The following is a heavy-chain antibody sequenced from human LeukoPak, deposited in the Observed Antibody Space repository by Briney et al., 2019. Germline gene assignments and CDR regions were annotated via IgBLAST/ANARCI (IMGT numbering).Heavy chain of an antibody. CDR3: AKGGYRGYDFDY. CDR1: GFTFSSYV. CDR2: ISGGGGST. V-gene: IGHV3-23*01. D-gene: IGHD6-25*01. Sequence: GGSLRLSCAASGFTFSSYVMSWVRQAPGKGLEWVSAISGGGGSTYYADSVKGRFTTSKDNSKNMLHLQMNSLRGDDTAVYYCAKGGYRGYDFDYWGQGILVTVSS. J-gene: IGHJ4*02.